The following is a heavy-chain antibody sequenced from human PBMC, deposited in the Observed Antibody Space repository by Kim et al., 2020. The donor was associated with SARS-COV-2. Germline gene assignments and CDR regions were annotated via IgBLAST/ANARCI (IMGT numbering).Heavy chain of an antibody. CDR2: INHSGST. J-gene: IGHJ5*02. D-gene: IGHD3-22*01. CDR3: ARGSDSSGYYYRDNWFDP. CDR1: GGSFSGYY. V-gene: IGHV4-34*01. Sequence: SETLSLTCAVYGGSFSGYYWSWIRQPPGKGLEWIGEINHSGSTNYNPSLKSRVTISVDTSKNQFSLKLSSVTAADTAVYYCARGSDSSGYYYRDNWFDPWGQGTLVTVSS.